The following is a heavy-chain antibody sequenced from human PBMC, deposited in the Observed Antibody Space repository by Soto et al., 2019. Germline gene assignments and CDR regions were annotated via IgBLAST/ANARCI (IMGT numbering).Heavy chain of an antibody. CDR2: IIPILGIA. V-gene: IGHV1-69*02. J-gene: IGHJ4*02. CDR1: GGTFSSYT. D-gene: IGHD3-22*01. Sequence: QVQLVQSGAEVKKPGSSVKVSCKASGGTFSSYTISWVRQAPGQGLEWMGRIIPILGIANYAQKFQGRVTITADKSTSTAYMELSSLRSEDTAVYYCASSTPNYYDSSGNDYWGQGTLVTVSS. CDR3: ASSTPNYYDSSGNDY.